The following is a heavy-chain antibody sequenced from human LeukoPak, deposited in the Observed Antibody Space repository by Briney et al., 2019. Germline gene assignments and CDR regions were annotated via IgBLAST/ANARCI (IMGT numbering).Heavy chain of an antibody. CDR2: IYHSGST. Sequence: SETLSLTCTVSGGSISSYYWGWIRQPPGKGLEWIGSIYHSGSTYYNPSLKSRVTISVDTSKNQFSLKLSSVTAADTAVYYCAREIAAASVDYWGQGTLVTVSS. J-gene: IGHJ4*02. CDR3: AREIAAASVDY. V-gene: IGHV4-38-2*02. CDR1: GGSISSYY. D-gene: IGHD6-13*01.